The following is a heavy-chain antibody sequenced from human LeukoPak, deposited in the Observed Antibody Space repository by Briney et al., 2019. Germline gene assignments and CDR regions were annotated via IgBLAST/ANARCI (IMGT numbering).Heavy chain of an antibody. CDR3: GRYGSDAFDI. Sequence: AGGSLRLPCAASGFIFSNYDMHWVRQPTGKGLEWVSGVGTAGDTYYAGSVKGRFTISRENAKNSLHLQMNSLRAGDTAVYYCGRYGSDAFDIWGRGTMVTVSS. CDR1: GFIFSNYD. J-gene: IGHJ3*02. V-gene: IGHV3-13*04. D-gene: IGHD6-25*01. CDR2: VGTAGDT.